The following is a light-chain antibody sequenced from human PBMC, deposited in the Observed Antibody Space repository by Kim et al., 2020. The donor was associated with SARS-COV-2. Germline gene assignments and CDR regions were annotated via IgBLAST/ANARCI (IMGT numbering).Light chain of an antibody. CDR1: KLGDKY. CDR2: QDN. V-gene: IGLV3-1*01. Sequence: SYELTQPPSVSVCPGQTASITCSGDKLGDKYASWYQQKSGQSPVLVIYQDNKRPSGIPERFSGSNSGNTATLTISGTQAMDEADYYCQAWDSSTYVFGPGTKVTVL. CDR3: QAWDSSTYV. J-gene: IGLJ1*01.